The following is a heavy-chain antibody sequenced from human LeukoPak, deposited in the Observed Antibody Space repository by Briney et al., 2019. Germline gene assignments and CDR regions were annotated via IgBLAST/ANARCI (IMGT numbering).Heavy chain of an antibody. J-gene: IGHJ4*02. CDR1: GFTFNSYS. Sequence: GGSLRLPCAASGFTFNSYSMKWVRQAPGKGLEWISYLSRSGSTIYYAASVKGRFTISRDNAKNSLYLQMNSLRAEDTAVYYCARIWDGYSGSDYWGQGTLVTVSS. D-gene: IGHD1-26*01. V-gene: IGHV3-48*01. CDR2: LSRSGSTI. CDR3: ARIWDGYSGSDY.